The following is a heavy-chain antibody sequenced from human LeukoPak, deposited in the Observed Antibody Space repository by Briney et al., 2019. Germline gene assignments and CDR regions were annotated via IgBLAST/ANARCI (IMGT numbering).Heavy chain of an antibody. Sequence: SVKVSCKASGGTFSSYAISWVRQAPAQGLEWMGRIIPILGIANYAQKFQGRVTITADKSTSTAYMELSSLRSEDTAVYYCARDCSRSGCQVGEGTTDYWGQGTLVTVSS. CDR2: IIPILGIA. V-gene: IGHV1-69*04. J-gene: IGHJ4*02. CDR1: GGTFSSYA. D-gene: IGHD6-19*01. CDR3: ARDCSRSGCQVGEGTTDY.